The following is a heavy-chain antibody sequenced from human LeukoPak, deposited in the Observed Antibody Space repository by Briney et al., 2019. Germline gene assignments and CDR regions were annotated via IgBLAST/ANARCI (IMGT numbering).Heavy chain of an antibody. CDR1: GGSFSGYY. J-gene: IGHJ5*02. V-gene: IGHV4-34*01. CDR2: INHSGST. D-gene: IGHD2-2*03. Sequence: PSETLSLTCAVYGGSFSGYYWSWIRQPPGKGLEWIGDINHSGSTNYNPSLKSRVTISVDTSKNQFSLKLSSVTAADTAVYYCARLDIVVVPAAILGWFDPWGQGTLVTASS. CDR3: ARLDIVVVPAAILGWFDP.